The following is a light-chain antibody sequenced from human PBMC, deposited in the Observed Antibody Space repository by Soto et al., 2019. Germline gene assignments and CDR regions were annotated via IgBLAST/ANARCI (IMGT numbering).Light chain of an antibody. V-gene: IGLV1-44*01. CDR1: NSNIGGHT. Sequence: QTSLTKPPSSSATPGQRVVISCSGSNSNIGGHTVNWYRQVPGTAPKLLIYGNHKRPSGVSDRFSASKSGTSASLAISGLQSEDEADYYCAAWDDSLNGLVVFGGGTKVTVL. J-gene: IGLJ2*01. CDR2: GNH. CDR3: AAWDDSLNGLVV.